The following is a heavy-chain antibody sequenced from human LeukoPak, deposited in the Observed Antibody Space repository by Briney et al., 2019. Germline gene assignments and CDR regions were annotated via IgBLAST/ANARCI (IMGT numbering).Heavy chain of an antibody. J-gene: IGHJ4*02. V-gene: IGHV3-21*01. CDR2: ISSSSSYI. D-gene: IGHD5-24*01. Sequence: GGSLRLSCAASGFTFSSYSMNWVRQAPGKGLEWVSSISSSSSYIYYADSVKGRFTISRDNAKNSLYLQMNSLRAEDTAVYYCARGRARWLSIDYWGQGTLVTVSS. CDR3: ARGRARWLSIDY. CDR1: GFTFSSYS.